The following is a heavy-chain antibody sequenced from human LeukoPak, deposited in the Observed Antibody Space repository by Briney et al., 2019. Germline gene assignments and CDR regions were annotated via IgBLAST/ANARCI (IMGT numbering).Heavy chain of an antibody. CDR1: GYTFTSYG. CDR3: AREARLIVATILDY. CDR2: ISAYNGNT. D-gene: IGHD5-12*01. J-gene: IGHJ4*02. Sequence: ASVMVSCKASGYTFTSYGISWVRQAPGQGLEWMGGISAYNGNTNYAQKLQGRVTMTTDTSTSTAYMELRSLRSDDTAVYYCAREARLIVATILDYWGQGTLVTVSS. V-gene: IGHV1-18*01.